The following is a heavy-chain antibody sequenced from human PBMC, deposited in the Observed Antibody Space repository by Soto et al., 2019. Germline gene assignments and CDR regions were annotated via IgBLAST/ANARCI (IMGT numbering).Heavy chain of an antibody. CDR3: ARDLRWPLAGTWYFDL. J-gene: IGHJ2*01. D-gene: IGHD2-21*01. Sequence: EVQLLESGGGVVQPGGSLRLSCEASGFTFSSYSMGWVRQAPGRGLEWVSAIIASGITTYSAASVKGGFSISRDNAKNTLYLQMNSLRAEDTATYYCARDLRWPLAGTWYFDLWGRGTLLTVSS. CDR1: GFTFSSYS. CDR2: IIASGITT. V-gene: IGHV3-23*01.